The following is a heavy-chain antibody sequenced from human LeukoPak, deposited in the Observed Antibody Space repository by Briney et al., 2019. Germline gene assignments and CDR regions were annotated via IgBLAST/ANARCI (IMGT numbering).Heavy chain of an antibody. V-gene: IGHV4-4*02. CDR2: IYHSGST. J-gene: IGHJ4*02. D-gene: IGHD2-2*01. CDR1: GGSISSSNW. CDR3: ARSPYCTSTSCYGAGTINY. Sequence: SATLSLTCAVSGGSISSSNWWSWVRQPPGKGLEWIGEIYHSGSTNYNPSLKSRVTISVDKSKNQFSLKLSSVTAADTAVYYCARSPYCTSTSCYGAGTINYWGQGSLVIVSS.